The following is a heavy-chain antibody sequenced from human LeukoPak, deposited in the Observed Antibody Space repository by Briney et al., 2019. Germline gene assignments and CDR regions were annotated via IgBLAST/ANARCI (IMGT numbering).Heavy chain of an antibody. CDR3: ARDGLVTAISGGHNWFDP. J-gene: IGHJ5*02. D-gene: IGHD2-21*02. CDR1: GYTFTSYY. Sequence: ASVKVSCKASGYTFTSYYIHWLRQAPGQGPEWMGMINLIGGLTHYAPKFQGRVTMTRDTSTSTVYMELSSLGSEDTAVYYCARDGLVTAISGGHNWFDPWGQGTLVTVSS. V-gene: IGHV1-46*01. CDR2: INLIGGLT.